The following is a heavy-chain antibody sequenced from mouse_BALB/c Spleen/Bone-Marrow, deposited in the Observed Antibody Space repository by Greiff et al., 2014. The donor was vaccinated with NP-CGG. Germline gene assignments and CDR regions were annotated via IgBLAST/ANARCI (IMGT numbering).Heavy chain of an antibody. CDR3: GGVTTVVAKNYYYAMDY. D-gene: IGHD1-1*01. Sequence: VQLQQSGPELVKPGASVKISCKASGYSFTGYFMNWVKQSHGKSLEWIGRINPYNGDTFYNQKFKGKATLTVDKSSSTAHMELLSLTSEDSAVYYSGGVTTVVAKNYYYAMDYWGQGTSVTVSS. CDR2: INPYNGDT. CDR1: GYSFTGYF. V-gene: IGHV1-37*01. J-gene: IGHJ4*01.